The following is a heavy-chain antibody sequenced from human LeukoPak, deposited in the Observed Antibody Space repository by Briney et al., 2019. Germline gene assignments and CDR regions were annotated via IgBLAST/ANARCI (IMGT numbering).Heavy chain of an antibody. CDR3: ARLTSAVAGSPNP. V-gene: IGHV4-39*01. CDR2: IYYSGST. Sequence: PSETLSLTCTVSGGSISSSSYYWGWIRQPPGKGLEWIGSIYYSGSTYYNPSLKSRVTISVDTSENQFSLKLSSVTAADTAVYYCARLTSAVAGSPNPWGQGTLVTVSS. D-gene: IGHD6-19*01. CDR1: GGSISSSSYY. J-gene: IGHJ5*02.